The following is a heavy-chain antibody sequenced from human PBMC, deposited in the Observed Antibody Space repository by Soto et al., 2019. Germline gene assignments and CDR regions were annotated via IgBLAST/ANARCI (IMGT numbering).Heavy chain of an antibody. CDR3: ARDSVRPIVGATVLDY. CDR1: GYTFTSYG. CDR2: ISAYNGNT. D-gene: IGHD1-26*01. V-gene: IGHV1-18*04. J-gene: IGHJ4*02. Sequence: ASVKVSCKASGYTFTSYGISWVRQAPGQGLEWMGWISAYNGNTNYAQKLQGRVTMTTDTSARTAYMELRSLRSDDTAVYYCARDSVRPIVGATVLDYWGQGTRATAPQ.